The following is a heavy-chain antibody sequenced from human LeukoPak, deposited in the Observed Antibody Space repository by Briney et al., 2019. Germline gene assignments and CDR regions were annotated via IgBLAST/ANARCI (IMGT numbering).Heavy chain of an antibody. V-gene: IGHV3-23*01. CDR2: ISASGGST. J-gene: IGHJ4*02. CDR3: ARDGMATINS. CDR1: GFTFSSYA. Sequence: PGGSLRLSCAASGFTFSSYAMSWVRHAPGKGLEWVSAISASGGSTHYADSVKGRFTISRDNSKNTLFLQMNSLRAEDTAVYYCARDGMATINSWGQGTVVTVSS. D-gene: IGHD5-12*01.